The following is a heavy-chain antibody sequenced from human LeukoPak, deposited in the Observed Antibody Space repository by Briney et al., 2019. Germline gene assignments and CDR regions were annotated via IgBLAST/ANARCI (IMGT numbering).Heavy chain of an antibody. Sequence: SETLSLTCTVSGGSISSGSYYWGWIRETPGKGLEFLANFYYSCSPYFTPSLKSRVTIFLDTSQNQFSLRLSSVTAADTAVYYCARISSGRNLDVWGKGTTVTVSS. CDR1: GGSISSGSYY. V-gene: IGHV4-39*01. CDR3: ARISSGRNLDV. J-gene: IGHJ6*04. D-gene: IGHD3-22*01. CDR2: FYYSCSP.